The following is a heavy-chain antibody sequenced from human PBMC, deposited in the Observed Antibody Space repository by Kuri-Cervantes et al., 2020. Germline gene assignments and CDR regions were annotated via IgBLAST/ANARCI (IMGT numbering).Heavy chain of an antibody. D-gene: IGHD4-17*01. CDR1: DGSFSDYY. Sequence: SETLSLTCAVYDGSFSDYYWTWIRQPPGKGLEWIGEISHRGSTNYNPSLKSRVSISLDTSENQFSLKLTSVTAADTAVYYCARLKVGEKYGDYVGLFDPWGQGTLVTVSS. CDR3: ARLKVGEKYGDYVGLFDP. V-gene: IGHV4-34*01. J-gene: IGHJ5*02. CDR2: ISHRGST.